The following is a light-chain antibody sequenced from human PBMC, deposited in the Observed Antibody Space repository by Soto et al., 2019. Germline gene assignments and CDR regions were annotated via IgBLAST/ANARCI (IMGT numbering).Light chain of an antibody. V-gene: IGKV4-1*01. CDR3: QQYYSPWT. J-gene: IGKJ1*01. CDR1: QSVLHSSNNKNY. CDR2: WAS. Sequence: DIVMTQSPDYLAVSLGERATINCKSSQSVLHSSNNKNYLAWYQQKPGQPPKLLIYWASTRESGVPDRCSGSGSVTDLTLSISSLQAEDVAVYYCQQYYSPWTVGQGTKVDIK.